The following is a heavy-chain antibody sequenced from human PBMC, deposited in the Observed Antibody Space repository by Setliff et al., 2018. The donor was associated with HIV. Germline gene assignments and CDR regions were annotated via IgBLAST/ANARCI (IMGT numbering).Heavy chain of an antibody. CDR3: ARGPTTVTNYYYYYMDV. D-gene: IGHD4-17*01. CDR1: GFTFSSYA. CDR2: ISGSGGST. V-gene: IGHV3-23*01. Sequence: GGSLRLSCAASGFTFSSYAMSWVRQAPGKGLEWVSAISGSGGSTCYADSVKGRFTISRDNDRNSLYLQMNGLRAEDTAVYYCARGPTTVTNYYYYYMDVWGKGTTVTVSS. J-gene: IGHJ6*03.